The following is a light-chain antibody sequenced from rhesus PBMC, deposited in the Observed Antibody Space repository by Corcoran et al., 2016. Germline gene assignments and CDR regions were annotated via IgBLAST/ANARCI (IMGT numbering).Light chain of an antibody. J-gene: IGKJ4*01. Sequence: DIQMTQSPSSLSASLGDTVTITCRASQTFTTSLAWYQQKPGRAPNLLIYSASNLQSGVPSRFSGSKAGTDFTLTINSLQPEDIASYDCQQYYSFPLTFGGGTKVELK. CDR1: QTFTTS. CDR3: QQYYSFPLT. CDR2: SAS. V-gene: IGKV1-46*01.